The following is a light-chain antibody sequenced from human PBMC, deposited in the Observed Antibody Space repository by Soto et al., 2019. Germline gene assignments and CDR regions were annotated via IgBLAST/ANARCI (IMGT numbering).Light chain of an antibody. J-gene: IGKJ1*01. CDR1: QSVSSSY. Sequence: EIVTTQSPATLSVSPGERATLSCRASQSVSSSYLAWYQQKPGQAPRFLIYDASTRATGIPDRFSGSGSGTDFTLTISNLQPEDFAVYYCQQTYSSPRTFGQGTKVDIK. CDR3: QQTYSSPRT. V-gene: IGKV3D-20*02. CDR2: DAS.